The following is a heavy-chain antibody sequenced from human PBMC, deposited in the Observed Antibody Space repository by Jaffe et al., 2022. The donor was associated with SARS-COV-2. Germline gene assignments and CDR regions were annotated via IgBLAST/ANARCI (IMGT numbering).Heavy chain of an antibody. D-gene: IGHD3-16*01. Sequence: QVQLQESGPGLVKPSQTLSLTCTVSGDSISSGTYYWTWIRQHPGKGLEWIGYIFYTGSTYYNPSLKSRLTISVDTSKNQFSLKLSSVTAADTAVYYCARMRMITPSEWFDPWGQGTLVTVSS. CDR3: ARMRMITPSEWFDP. CDR2: IFYTGST. CDR1: GDSISSGTYY. V-gene: IGHV4-31*03. J-gene: IGHJ5*02.